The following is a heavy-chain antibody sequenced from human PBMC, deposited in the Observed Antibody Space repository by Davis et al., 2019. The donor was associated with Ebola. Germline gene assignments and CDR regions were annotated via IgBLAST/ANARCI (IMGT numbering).Heavy chain of an antibody. Sequence: PSETLSLTCAVSGGSISSGGYSWSWIRQPPGKGLEWIGYIYHSGSTYYNPSLKSRVTISVDRSKNQFSLKLSSVTAADTAVYYCARYGGEEDYYDSSRRGENWYFDLWGRGTLVTVSS. V-gene: IGHV4-30-2*01. J-gene: IGHJ2*01. CDR1: GGSISSGGYS. CDR3: ARYGGEEDYYDSSRRGENWYFDL. D-gene: IGHD3-22*01. CDR2: IYHSGST.